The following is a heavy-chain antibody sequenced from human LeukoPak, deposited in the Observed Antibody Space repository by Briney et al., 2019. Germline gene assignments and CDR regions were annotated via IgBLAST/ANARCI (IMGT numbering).Heavy chain of an antibody. J-gene: IGHJ4*02. D-gene: IGHD1/OR15-1a*01. CDR2: IYFGGST. V-gene: IGHV4-39*07. CDR1: GGSISSDY. CDR3: AREAVTGTIVPYWWDY. Sequence: PSETLSLTCTISGGSISSDYWGWIRQPPGKGLEWIGNIYFGGSTYYNPSLKSRVTISVDTSKNQFSLKLSSVTAADTAVYYCAREAVTGTIVPYWWDYWGQGTLVIVSS.